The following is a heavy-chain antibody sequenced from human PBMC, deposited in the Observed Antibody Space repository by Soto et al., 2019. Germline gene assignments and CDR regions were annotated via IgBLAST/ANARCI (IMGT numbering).Heavy chain of an antibody. CDR1: GGTFSSYA. Sequence: SVKVSCKASGGTFSSYAISWVRQAPGQGLEWMGGIIPIFGTANYAQKFQGRVTITADESTSTAYMELSSLRSEDTAVYYCARDEYYLGYCISTSCPPPISNWFDPWGQGTLVTVSS. J-gene: IGHJ5*02. D-gene: IGHD2-2*01. CDR3: ARDEYYLGYCISTSCPPPISNWFDP. V-gene: IGHV1-69*13. CDR2: IIPIFGTA.